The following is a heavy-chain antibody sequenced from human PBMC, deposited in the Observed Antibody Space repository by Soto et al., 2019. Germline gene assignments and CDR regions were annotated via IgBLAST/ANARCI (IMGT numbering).Heavy chain of an antibody. CDR3: AGHYYDSSGYYVSPYYFDY. D-gene: IGHD3-22*01. Sequence: SETLSVSCTVSDGYISNYYWSWVRQPPGKGLEWIGYIFYSGSANYNPSLKSRVTISVDTSKNQFSLKLSSVTAADTAVYFCAGHYYDSSGYYVSPYYFDYWGQGTPVTGSS. J-gene: IGHJ4*02. V-gene: IGHV4-59*08. CDR2: IFYSGSA. CDR1: DGYISNYY.